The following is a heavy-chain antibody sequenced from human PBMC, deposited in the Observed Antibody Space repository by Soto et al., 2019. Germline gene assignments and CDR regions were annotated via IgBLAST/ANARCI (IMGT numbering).Heavy chain of an antibody. CDR3: ASSIAVAKPNRFDP. CDR1: GDSVSSNSAA. Sequence: PSQTLSLTCAISGDSVSSNSAAWNWIRQSPSRGLELLGRTYYRSKCYNDYAVSVKSRITINPDTSKNQFSLQLNSVTPEDPAVYYCASSIAVAKPNRFDPWGQGTLVTVSS. V-gene: IGHV6-1*01. CDR2: TYYRSKCYN. J-gene: IGHJ5*02. D-gene: IGHD6-19*01.